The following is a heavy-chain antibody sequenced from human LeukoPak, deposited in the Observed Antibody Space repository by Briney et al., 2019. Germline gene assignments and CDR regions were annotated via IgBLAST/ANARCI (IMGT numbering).Heavy chain of an antibody. V-gene: IGHV3-30-3*01. CDR3: ARYHAGAKANAFDI. Sequence: GGSLRLSCAASGFTFSSYAMHWVRQAPGKGLEWVTVISYDGSNKYYADSVKGRFTISRDNSKNPLYLQMNSLRAEDTAVYYCARYHAGAKANAFDIWGQGTMVTVSS. J-gene: IGHJ3*02. CDR1: GFTFSSYA. D-gene: IGHD1-26*01. CDR2: ISYDGSNK.